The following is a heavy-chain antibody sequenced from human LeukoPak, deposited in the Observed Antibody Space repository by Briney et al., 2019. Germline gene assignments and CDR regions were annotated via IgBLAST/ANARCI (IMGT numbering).Heavy chain of an antibody. CDR2: MYYIGST. Sequence: SQTLSLTCTVSGGSISSSTYYWGWIRQPPGKGLEWIASMYYIGSTYYNPSLKSRVTISQDTSKNQFSLKLDSVTAADTAVYYCVKEGFWGRGTLVTVSS. V-gene: IGHV4-39*07. CDR1: GGSISSSTYY. J-gene: IGHJ4*02. CDR3: VKEGF.